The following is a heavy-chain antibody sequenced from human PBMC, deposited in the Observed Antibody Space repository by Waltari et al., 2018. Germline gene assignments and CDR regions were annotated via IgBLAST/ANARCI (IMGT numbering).Heavy chain of an antibody. CDR1: GCRCGAYA. V-gene: IGHV3-30*02. D-gene: IGHD1-26*01. J-gene: IGHJ4*02. CDR2: IQPDGGDK. CDR3: AKDLKGAWTIDY. Sequence: QVHLVESGGGVVEPGGSLSLFCAGAGCRCGAYAMYWARQAPGKGLEWVAHIQPDGGDKFYGDSVKGRFSISRDDSRNTLFLQMNSLRDEDTAVYYCAKDLKGAWTIDYWGQGTLVTVSS.